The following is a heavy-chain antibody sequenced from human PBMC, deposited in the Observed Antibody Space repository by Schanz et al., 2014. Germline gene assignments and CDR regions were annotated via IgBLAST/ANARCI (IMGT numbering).Heavy chain of an antibody. CDR2: IGVDGTTT. Sequence: EVQLVESGGGVVQPGRSLRLSCAASGFMFSSYGMNWLRQAPGKGLEWVSVIGVDGTTTYYADSVKGRFTISRDNSKNTLYLQMNSLRPEDTAIYYCAKNQYDDVDLSSFYFDFWGQGTLVNVSS. J-gene: IGHJ4*02. V-gene: IGHV3-23*04. CDR1: GFMFSSYG. CDR3: AKNQYDDVDLSSFYFDF. D-gene: IGHD3-10*02.